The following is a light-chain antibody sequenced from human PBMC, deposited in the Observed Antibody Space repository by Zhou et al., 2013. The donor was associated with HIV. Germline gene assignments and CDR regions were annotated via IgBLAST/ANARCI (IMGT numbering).Light chain of an antibody. CDR1: QSISSY. Sequence: DIQMTQSPSFLSASVGDRVTITCRASQSISSYLNWYQQKPGKAPKLLIYDASNLETGVPSRFSGSGSGTDFTFTISSLQPEDIATYYCQQYDNLPLTFGGGTKVEIK. J-gene: IGKJ4*01. V-gene: IGKV1-33*01. CDR2: DAS. CDR3: QQYDNLPLT.